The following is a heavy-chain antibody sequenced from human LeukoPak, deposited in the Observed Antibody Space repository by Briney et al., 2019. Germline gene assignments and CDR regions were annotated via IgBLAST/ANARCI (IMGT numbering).Heavy chain of an antibody. V-gene: IGHV3-74*01. CDR1: GFTFSSDW. D-gene: IGHD5-12*01. Sequence: GGSLRLSCAASGFTFSSDWMHWVRQAPGKGLVWVSRINSNGSTTNDADSVKGRFTISRDNAKNTQFMQMNSLRDENTAVYSFSSEYRSCGHDGGQGTGVPVSA. CDR2: INSNGSTT. J-gene: IGHJ4*02. CDR3: SSEYRSCGHD.